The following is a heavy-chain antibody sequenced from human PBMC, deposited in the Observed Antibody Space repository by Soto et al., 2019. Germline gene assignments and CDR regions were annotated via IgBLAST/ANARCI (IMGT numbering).Heavy chain of an antibody. V-gene: IGHV3-74*01. CDR2: INSDESNT. CDR1: GFTFSNYW. Sequence: EVQLVESGGGLVQPGGSLRLSCAASGFTFSNYWIHWVRQAPGKGLVWVSRINSDESNTEYADSVKGRFTISRDNAKNTVYWQMSSLRAEDTAVYYCAGLKVGVCVPLDSWGQGTLVIVSA. CDR3: AGLKVGVCVPLDS. D-gene: IGHD2-8*01. J-gene: IGHJ4*02.